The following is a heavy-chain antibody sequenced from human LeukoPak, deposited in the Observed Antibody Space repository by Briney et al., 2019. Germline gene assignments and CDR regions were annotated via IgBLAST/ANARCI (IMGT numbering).Heavy chain of an antibody. CDR1: GGSVSSGSYY. CDR2: IYYSGST. J-gene: IGHJ3*02. Sequence: PSETLSLTCTVSGGSVSSGSYYWSWIRQPPGKGLEWSGYIYYSGSTNYNPSLKSRVTISVDTSKNQFSLKLSSVTAADTAVYYCARAPYYYDSSGYTTCGAFDIWGQGIMVTVSS. D-gene: IGHD3-22*01. CDR3: ARAPYYYDSSGYTTCGAFDI. V-gene: IGHV4-61*01.